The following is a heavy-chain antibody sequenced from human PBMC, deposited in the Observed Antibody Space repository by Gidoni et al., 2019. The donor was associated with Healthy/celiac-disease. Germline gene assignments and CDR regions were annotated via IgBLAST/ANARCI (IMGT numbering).Heavy chain of an antibody. D-gene: IGHD2-2*01. CDR2: INHSGST. CDR3: ARGAPGALSSYCSSTSCWFDP. CDR1: GGSFSGYY. Sequence: QVQLQQWGAGLLKPSETLSLTCAVYGGSFSGYYWSWIRQPPGKGLEWIGEINHSGSTNYNPSLKSRVTISVDTSKNQFSLKLSSVTAADTAVYYCARGAPGALSSYCSSTSCWFDPWGQGTLVTVSS. V-gene: IGHV4-34*01. J-gene: IGHJ5*02.